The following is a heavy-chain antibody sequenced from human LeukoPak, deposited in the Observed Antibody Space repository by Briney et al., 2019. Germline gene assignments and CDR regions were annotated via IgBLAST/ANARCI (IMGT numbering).Heavy chain of an antibody. CDR2: TIPIFGTA. J-gene: IGHJ6*03. V-gene: IGHV1-69*01. CDR1: GGTFSSYA. CDR3: ARARGMATIKAPPYYYMDV. Sequence: ASVKVSCKASGGTFSSYAISWVRQAPGQGLEWMGGTIPIFGTANYAQKFQGRVTITADESTSTAYMELSSLRSEDTAVYYCARARGMATIKAPPYYYMDVWGKGTTVTVSS. D-gene: IGHD5-24*01.